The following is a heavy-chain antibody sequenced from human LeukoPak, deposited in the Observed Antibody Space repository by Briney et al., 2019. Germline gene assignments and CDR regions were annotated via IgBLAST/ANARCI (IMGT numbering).Heavy chain of an antibody. CDR2: INPNSGGT. CDR1: GYTFTGYY. D-gene: IGHD3-9*01. V-gene: IGHV1-2*02. Sequence: ASVKVSCKASGYTFTGYYMHWVRQAPGQGLEWMGWINPNSGGTNYAQKFQGRVNMTRDTSISTAYMELSRLRSDDTAVYYCARVSYDILTGYYGGGNDYWGQGTLVTVSS. J-gene: IGHJ4*02. CDR3: ARVSYDILTGYYGGGNDY.